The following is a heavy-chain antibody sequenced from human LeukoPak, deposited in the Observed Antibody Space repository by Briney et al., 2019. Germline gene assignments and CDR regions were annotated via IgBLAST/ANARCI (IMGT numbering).Heavy chain of an antibody. V-gene: IGHV4-39*07. J-gene: IGHJ4*02. D-gene: IGHD5-24*01. CDR1: GGSISSSTYY. CDR3: ARGPRWLQDYFNY. CDR2: IYYSGST. Sequence: SETLSLTCTVSGGSISSSTYYWGLIRQPPGKGLEWIGSIYYSGSTYYNPSLKSRVTISVDTSKNQFSLKLSSVTAADTAVYYCARGPRWLQDYFNYWGQGTLVTVSS.